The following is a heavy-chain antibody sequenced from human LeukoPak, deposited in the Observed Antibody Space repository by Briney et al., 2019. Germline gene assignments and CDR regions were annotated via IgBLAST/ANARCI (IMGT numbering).Heavy chain of an antibody. CDR1: GFTFSDYY. CDR2: ISGGGQTT. CDR3: ARDTVLAPFDF. V-gene: IGHV3-11*01. Sequence: GGSLRLSCAASGFTFSDYYMSWVRQAPGKGLEWVSYISGGGQTTYYADSVRGRFTISRDNAKNSLYLEMNSLRAEDTAVYYCARDTVLAPFDFWGQGTLVTVSS. D-gene: IGHD4-11*01. J-gene: IGHJ4*02.